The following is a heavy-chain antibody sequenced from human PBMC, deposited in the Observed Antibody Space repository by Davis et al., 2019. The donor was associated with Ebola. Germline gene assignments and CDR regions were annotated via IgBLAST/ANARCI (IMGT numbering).Heavy chain of an antibody. CDR2: IYYSKST. Sequence: GSLRLSCTVSSGPISNYYWSWIRQPPGRRLEWIGYIYYSKSTNYNPSLKSRVTISVDSSKNQFSLKLSSVTAADTAVYYCARGLMVRGVILYYGLDVWGQGTTVTVSS. V-gene: IGHV4-59*01. J-gene: IGHJ6*02. D-gene: IGHD3-10*01. CDR3: ARGLMVRGVILYYGLDV. CDR1: SGPISNYY.